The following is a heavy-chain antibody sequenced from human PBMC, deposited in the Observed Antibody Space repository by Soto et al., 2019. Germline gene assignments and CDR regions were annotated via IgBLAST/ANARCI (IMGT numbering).Heavy chain of an antibody. V-gene: IGHV4-59*01. D-gene: IGHD2-15*01. CDR1: GGSISANY. Sequence: SETLSLTCTVSGGSISANYWRWIRQSPGKGLEWSGYVYYSGSTVYNPSLKSRVSISADTSKNQFSLRLSSVTAADTAVYYCARDDQSCHYGTCSWHFNYWGQGALVTVSS. CDR3: ARDDQSCHYGTCSWHFNY. CDR2: VYYSGST. J-gene: IGHJ4*02.